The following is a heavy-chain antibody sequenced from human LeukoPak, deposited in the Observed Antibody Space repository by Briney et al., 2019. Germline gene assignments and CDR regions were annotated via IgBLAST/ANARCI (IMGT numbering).Heavy chain of an antibody. Sequence: GGSLRLSCAASGFTFSSCSMNWVRQAPGKGLEWVSSISSSSSYIYYADSVKGRFTISRDNAKNSLYLQMNSLRAEDTAVYYCARAEGAYDSSGYYLNYYYYGMDVWGQGTTVTVSS. J-gene: IGHJ6*02. CDR3: ARAEGAYDSSGYYLNYYYYGMDV. CDR2: ISSSSSYI. D-gene: IGHD3-22*01. CDR1: GFTFSSCS. V-gene: IGHV3-21*01.